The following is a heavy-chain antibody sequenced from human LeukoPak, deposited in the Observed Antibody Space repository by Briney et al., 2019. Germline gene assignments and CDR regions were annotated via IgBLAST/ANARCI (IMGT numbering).Heavy chain of an antibody. Sequence: SETLSLTCTVSGGSISSDYWSWIRQPPGKVLEWIGYIYYSGSTNYKPSLKSRVTISVDTSKNQFSLKLSSVTAADTAVYYCARDSFSYFDYWGQGNLVTVSS. CDR3: ARDSFSYFDY. CDR1: GGSISSDY. J-gene: IGHJ4*02. CDR2: IYYSGST. D-gene: IGHD3-16*01. V-gene: IGHV4-59*01.